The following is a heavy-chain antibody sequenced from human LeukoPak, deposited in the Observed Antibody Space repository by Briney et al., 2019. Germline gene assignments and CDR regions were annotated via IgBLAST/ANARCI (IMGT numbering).Heavy chain of an antibody. V-gene: IGHV4-39*01. Sequence: SETPSPTLTVSGGSLSSSSYYSGWIRPPPRKGLEWIGSIYYSGSTYYNPPLKSRVTISVDTSKNQFSLKLTSVTAADTAVYYCARHGHHGDHDYWGQGTLVTVSS. CDR2: IYYSGST. J-gene: IGHJ4*02. CDR3: ARHGHHGDHDY. D-gene: IGHD2-21*02. CDR1: GGSLSSSSYY.